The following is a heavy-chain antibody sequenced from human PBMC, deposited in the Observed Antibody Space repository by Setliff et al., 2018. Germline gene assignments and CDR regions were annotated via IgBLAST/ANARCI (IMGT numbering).Heavy chain of an antibody. V-gene: IGHV3-73*01. CDR2: VRRNTNSYAT. CDR1: EFSLSDFH. D-gene: IGHD2-2*01. CDR3: ARRGVGMGMDV. Sequence: GESLKISCAASEFSLSDFHMHWVRQAPGKGLEWVGRVRRNTNSYATAYSASLKGRFTISRDDSKNTAYLQMNSLQSEDTAVYYCARRGVGMGMDVWGKRTTVTVSS. J-gene: IGHJ6*03.